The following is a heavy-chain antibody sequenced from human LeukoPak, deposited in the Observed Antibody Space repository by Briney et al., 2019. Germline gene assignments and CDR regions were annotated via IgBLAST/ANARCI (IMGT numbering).Heavy chain of an antibody. CDR1: GFTFSSYW. J-gene: IGHJ4*02. CDR2: ISSSGSTI. V-gene: IGHV3-48*04. CDR3: ARDAGWLQGSLDY. D-gene: IGHD5-24*01. Sequence: GGSLRLSCAASGFTFSSYWMNWARQAPGKGLEWVSYISSSGSTIYYADSVKGRFTISRDNAKNSLYLQMNSLRAEDTAVYYCARDAGWLQGSLDYWGQGTLVTVSS.